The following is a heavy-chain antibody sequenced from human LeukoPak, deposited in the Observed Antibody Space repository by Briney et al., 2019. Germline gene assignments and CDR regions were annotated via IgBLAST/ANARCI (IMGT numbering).Heavy chain of an antibody. Sequence: PGGSLRLSCTGPGFTFGDYAMSWFRQAPGKGLERVGFIRSKAYGGTTEYAASVKGRFTISRDDSKSIAYLQMNSLKTEDTAVYYCTRAGSSSGWYRAPDYWGQGTLVTVSS. CDR2: IRSKAYGGTT. J-gene: IGHJ4*02. CDR3: TRAGSSSGWYRAPDY. CDR1: GFTFGDYA. V-gene: IGHV3-49*03. D-gene: IGHD6-19*01.